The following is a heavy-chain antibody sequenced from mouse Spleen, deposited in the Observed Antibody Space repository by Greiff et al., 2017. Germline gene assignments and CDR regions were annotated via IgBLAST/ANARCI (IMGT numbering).Heavy chain of an antibody. Sequence: QVQLQQPGAELVKPGASVKLSCKASGYTFTSYWMQWVKQRPGQGLEWIGEIDPSDSYTNYNQKFKGKATLTVDTSSSTAYMQLSSLTSEDSAVYYCARRGYGDYYAMDYWGQGTSVTVSS. CDR1: GYTFTSYW. D-gene: IGHD2-10*02. CDR2: IDPSDSYT. CDR3: ARRGYGDYYAMDY. V-gene: IGHV1-50*01. J-gene: IGHJ4*01.